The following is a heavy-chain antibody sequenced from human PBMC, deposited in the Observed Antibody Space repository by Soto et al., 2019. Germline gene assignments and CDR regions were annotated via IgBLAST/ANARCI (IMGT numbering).Heavy chain of an antibody. Sequence: PSETLSLTCTVSGGSISSYYWSWIRQPPGKGLEWIGYIYYSGSTDYNPSLKSRVTISVDTSKNQFSLKLSSVTAADTAVYYCARKRHSGSPVDYWGQGTLVTVSS. CDR1: GGSISSYY. CDR3: ARKRHSGSPVDY. CDR2: IYYSGST. J-gene: IGHJ4*02. D-gene: IGHD1-26*01. V-gene: IGHV4-59*01.